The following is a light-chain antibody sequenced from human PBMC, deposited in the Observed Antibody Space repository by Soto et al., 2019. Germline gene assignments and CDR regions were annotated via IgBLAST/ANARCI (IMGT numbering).Light chain of an antibody. CDR1: SSDVGGYNY. J-gene: IGLJ2*01. CDR3: SSYTSSSFVV. Sequence: QSVLTQPASVSGSPGQSITISCTGTSSDVGGYNYVSWYQQHPGKAPKLMIYEVSKRPSGVSNRFSGSKSGNTASLTISGLQAEDEADYYCSSYTSSSFVVFGGGTKLTVL. CDR2: EVS. V-gene: IGLV2-14*01.